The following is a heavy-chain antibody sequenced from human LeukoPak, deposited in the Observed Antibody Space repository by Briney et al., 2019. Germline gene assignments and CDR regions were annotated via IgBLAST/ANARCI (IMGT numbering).Heavy chain of an antibody. Sequence: GGSLRLSCAASGFTFSSYSMNWVRQAPGKGLEWVSSISSSSSYIYYADSVKGRFTISRDNAKNSLYLQMNSLRAEDTAVYYCASYSGSYPYCFDYWGQGTLVTVSS. V-gene: IGHV3-21*01. D-gene: IGHD1-26*01. J-gene: IGHJ4*02. CDR2: ISSSSSYI. CDR3: ASYSGSYPYCFDY. CDR1: GFTFSSYS.